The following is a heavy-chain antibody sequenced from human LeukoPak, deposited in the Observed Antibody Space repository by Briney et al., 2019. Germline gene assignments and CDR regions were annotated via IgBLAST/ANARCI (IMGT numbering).Heavy chain of an antibody. CDR3: ARATDSSSWSYYYYYMDV. V-gene: IGHV1-24*01. Sequence: ASVKVSCKVSGYTLTELSMHWVRQAPGKGLEWMGGFDPEDGETIYAQKFQGRVTMTTDTSTTTAYMELRSLRSDDTAVYYCARATDSSSWSYYYYYMDVWGKGTTVTVSS. CDR2: FDPEDGET. D-gene: IGHD6-13*01. J-gene: IGHJ6*03. CDR1: GYTLTELS.